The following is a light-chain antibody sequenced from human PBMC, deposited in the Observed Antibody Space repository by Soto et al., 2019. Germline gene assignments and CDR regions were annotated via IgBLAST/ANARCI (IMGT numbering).Light chain of an antibody. J-gene: IGKJ5*01. CDR2: GVS. Sequence: EIVLTQSPGTLSLSPGERATLSCWASQSVTSNYLAWYQQKPGQAPRLLIYGVSSRATGIPDRFSGSGSGTDFTLTISRLEPEDFAVYYCQQYGSSPITFGQGTRLEIK. CDR1: QSVTSNY. CDR3: QQYGSSPIT. V-gene: IGKV3-20*01.